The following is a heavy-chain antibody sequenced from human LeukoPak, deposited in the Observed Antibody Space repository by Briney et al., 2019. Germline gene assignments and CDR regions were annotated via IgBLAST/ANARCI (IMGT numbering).Heavy chain of an antibody. CDR1: GGSFSGYY. Sequence: SETLPLTCAVYGGSFSGYYWSWIRQPPGKGLEWIGEINHSGSTNYNPSLKSRVTISVDTSKNQFSLKLSSVTAADTAVYYCARGKITIFGVVISSDWFDPWGQGTLVTVSS. J-gene: IGHJ5*02. CDR2: INHSGST. D-gene: IGHD3-3*01. V-gene: IGHV4-34*01. CDR3: ARGKITIFGVVISSDWFDP.